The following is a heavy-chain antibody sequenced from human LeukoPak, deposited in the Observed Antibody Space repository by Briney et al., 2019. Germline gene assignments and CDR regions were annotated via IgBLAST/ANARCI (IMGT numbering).Heavy chain of an antibody. D-gene: IGHD4-23*01. Sequence: SETLSLTCAVYGGSFSGYYWNWIRQSPGKGLEWIGEINHSGSTNYNPSLKSRVTISIDTSKNQFSLKLSSVTSADTAVYFCATRPTPPYYYYYMDVWGKGTTVTVSS. V-gene: IGHV4-34*01. J-gene: IGHJ6*03. CDR1: GGSFSGYY. CDR2: INHSGST. CDR3: ATRPTPPYYYYYMDV.